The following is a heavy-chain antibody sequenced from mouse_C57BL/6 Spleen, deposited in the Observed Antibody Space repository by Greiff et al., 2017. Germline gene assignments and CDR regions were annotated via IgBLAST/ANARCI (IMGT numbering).Heavy chain of an antibody. D-gene: IGHD2-5*01. V-gene: IGHV1-50*01. CDR2: IDPSDSYT. CDR1: GYTFTSYW. Sequence: QVQLQQPGAELVKPGASVKLSCKASGYTFTSYWMQWVKQRPGQGLEWIGEIDPSDSYTNYNQKFQGKDALTVDTSSSTAYMQLSSLTSEDSAVYYCARTEYCSNYVAMDYWGQGTSVTVSS. CDR3: ARTEYCSNYVAMDY. J-gene: IGHJ4*01.